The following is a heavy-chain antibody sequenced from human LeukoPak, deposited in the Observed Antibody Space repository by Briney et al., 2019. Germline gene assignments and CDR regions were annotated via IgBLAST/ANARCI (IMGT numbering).Heavy chain of an antibody. CDR1: GGSISSGDYY. D-gene: IGHD4-17*01. J-gene: IGHJ4*02. CDR2: IYYSGRT. CDR3: AVDAYGDYDYFDY. V-gene: IGHV4-30-4*01. Sequence: SQTLSLTCTVSGGSISSGDYYWSWIRQPPGKGLEWIGYIYYSGRTYYNPSLKSRVTISVDTSKIQFSLKLSSVTAADTAVYYCAVDAYGDYDYFDYWGQGTLVTVSS.